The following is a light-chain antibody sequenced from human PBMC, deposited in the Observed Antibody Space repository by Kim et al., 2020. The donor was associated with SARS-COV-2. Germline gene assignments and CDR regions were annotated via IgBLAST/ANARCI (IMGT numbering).Light chain of an antibody. V-gene: IGKV3D-15*01. CDR1: ESIGNT. J-gene: IGKJ4*01. Sequence: SPEGRATLSCRASESIGNTLAWYQQRSGQPPRLLIYRASTRATGIPARFSGSGSGTDFTLTISGLQSEDFAVYHCQQYGDWPPLTFGGGTKVDIK. CDR3: QQYGDWPPLT. CDR2: RAS.